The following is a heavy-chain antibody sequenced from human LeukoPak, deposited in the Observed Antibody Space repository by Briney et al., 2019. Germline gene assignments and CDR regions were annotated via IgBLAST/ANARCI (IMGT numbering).Heavy chain of an antibody. V-gene: IGHV1-24*01. D-gene: IGHD3-3*01. CDR1: GYTLTELS. J-gene: IGHJ5*02. CDR3: ATDLSITIFGVVKGRTWFDP. CDR2: FDPEDGET. Sequence: ASVKVSCKVSGYTLTELSMHWVRQAPGKGLEWMGGFDPEDGETIYAQKFQGRVTMTEDTSTDTAYMELSSLRSEDTAVYYCATDLSITIFGVVKGRTWFDPWGQGTLVTVSS.